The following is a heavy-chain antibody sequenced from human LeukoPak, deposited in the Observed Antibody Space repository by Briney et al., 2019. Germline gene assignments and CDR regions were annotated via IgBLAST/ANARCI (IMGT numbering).Heavy chain of an antibody. CDR2: FDPADGEP. V-gene: IGHV1-24*01. J-gene: IGHJ4*02. CDR3: AAGPDCSSTSCLFEF. CDR1: GYMFTELP. Sequence: ASVKVSCKVSGYMFTELPIHWVRQTPAKGLEWMGGFDPADGEPVYAQNFKDRLTMTEDTSTETAYMNLSSLGSEDTAVYYCAAGPDCSSTSCLFEFWGQGTLVTVSS. D-gene: IGHD2-2*01.